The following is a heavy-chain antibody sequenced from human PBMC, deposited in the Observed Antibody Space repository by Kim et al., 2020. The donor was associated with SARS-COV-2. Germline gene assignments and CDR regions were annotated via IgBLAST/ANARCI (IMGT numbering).Heavy chain of an antibody. CDR2: ISYEGSTQ. V-gene: IGHV3-30*03. J-gene: IGHJ5*02. CDR3: AGNLVGDTDLGP. Sequence: GGSLRLSCAASGFTFSSHVMHWVRQAPGKGLEWVALISYEGSTQKYTDSVKGRFTVSRDNSKNTLFLQMNSLRPEDTAVYNCAGNLVGDTDLGPWGQGTLVTVSS. D-gene: IGHD1-26*01. CDR1: GFTFSSHV.